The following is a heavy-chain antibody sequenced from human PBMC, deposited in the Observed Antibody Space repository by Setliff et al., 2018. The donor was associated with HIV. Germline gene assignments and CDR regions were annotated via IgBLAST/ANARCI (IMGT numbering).Heavy chain of an antibody. Sequence: PGGSLRLSCAASGFRFRSYWMSWVRQATGKGLESVANVKQDGTETLYVDSVKGRFTISRDNANNLVYLQMNSLRVEDTAVYFCARWGSGSYERVFDYWGQGMLVTVSS. D-gene: IGHD1-26*01. CDR3: ARWGSGSYERVFDY. V-gene: IGHV3-7*01. CDR2: VKQDGTET. J-gene: IGHJ4*02. CDR1: GFRFRSYW.